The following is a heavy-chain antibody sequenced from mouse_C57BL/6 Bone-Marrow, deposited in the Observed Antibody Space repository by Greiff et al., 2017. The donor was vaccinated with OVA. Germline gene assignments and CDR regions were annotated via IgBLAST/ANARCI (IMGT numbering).Heavy chain of an antibody. J-gene: IGHJ1*03. CDR2: IYPGSGNT. CDR3: ARWMVTWYFDV. Sequence: QVQLQQSGAELVRPGASVKLSCKASGYTFTDYYINWVKQRPGQGLEWIARIYPGSGNTYYNEKFKGKATLTAEKSSSTAYMQLSSLTAEDSAVDFCARWMVTWYFDVWGTGTTVTVSS. V-gene: IGHV1-76*01. CDR1: GYTFTDYY. D-gene: IGHD2-3*01.